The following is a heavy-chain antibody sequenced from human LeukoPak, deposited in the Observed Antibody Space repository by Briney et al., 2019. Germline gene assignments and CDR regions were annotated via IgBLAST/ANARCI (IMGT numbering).Heavy chain of an antibody. J-gene: IGHJ5*02. Sequence: ASVKVSCKASGGTFSSYTIIWVRQAPGQGLEWMGRVIPILGIANYAQKFQGRVTITADKSTSTAYMELSSLRSEDTAVYYCASPRIQLGFDPWGQGTLVTVSS. CDR2: VIPILGIA. V-gene: IGHV1-69*02. CDR3: ASPRIQLGFDP. D-gene: IGHD5-18*01. CDR1: GGTFSSYT.